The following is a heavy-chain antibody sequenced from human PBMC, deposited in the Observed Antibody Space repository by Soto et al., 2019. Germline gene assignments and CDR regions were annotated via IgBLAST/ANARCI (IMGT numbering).Heavy chain of an antibody. CDR3: AQDRGWGVVSPSHDY. Sequence: EVELLESGGGIVQPGGSLRVSCVASGFTFRNFVMSWVRQAPGKGLEWVSAIRGTGGETFYADSVKGRFTISRDTSKNPLYLQMTSLRAEATALYFWAQDRGWGVVSPSHDYWGQGTLVTVSS. J-gene: IGHJ4*02. CDR2: IRGTGGET. V-gene: IGHV3-23*01. CDR1: GFTFRNFV. D-gene: IGHD2-21*01.